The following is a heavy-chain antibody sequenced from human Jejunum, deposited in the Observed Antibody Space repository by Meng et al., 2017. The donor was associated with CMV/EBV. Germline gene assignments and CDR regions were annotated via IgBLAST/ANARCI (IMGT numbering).Heavy chain of an antibody. CDR2: INPQTGDT. CDR3: AKDAGSFLDYYFDY. V-gene: IGHV1-2*02. Sequence: YTFTDYYMGWGRPAPEQGLEWMGWINPQTGDTNYAPKFQGRVTMTRDMSINTVYMEVTRLRSDDTAVYYCAKDAGSFLDYYFDYWGQGTLVTVSS. J-gene: IGHJ4*02. CDR1: YTFTDYY. D-gene: IGHD1-26*01.